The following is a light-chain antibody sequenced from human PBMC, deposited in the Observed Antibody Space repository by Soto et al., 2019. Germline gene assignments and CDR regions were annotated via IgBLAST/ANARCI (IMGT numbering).Light chain of an antibody. J-gene: IGKJ4*01. V-gene: IGKV1-8*01. CDR3: QQYYSYPLT. CDR2: GTS. CDR1: QDISSS. Sequence: AIRMTQSPSSFSASTGDRVTITCRASQDISSSLAWYQQKPGKAPKLLIYGTSTLQSGVPSRFSGSGSGADFALTISFLQNEDFATYYWQQYYSYPLTFGGGTKVDIK.